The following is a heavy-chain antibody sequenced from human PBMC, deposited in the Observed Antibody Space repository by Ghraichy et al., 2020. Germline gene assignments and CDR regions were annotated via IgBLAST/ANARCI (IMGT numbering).Heavy chain of an antibody. Sequence: SETLSLTCAVYGGSFSGYYWSWIRQPPGKGLEWIGEINHSGSTNYNPSLKSRVTISVDTSKNQFSLKLSSVTAADTAVYYCARGQKESHYYGSGSYYKPFRYWGQGTLVTVSS. CDR3: ARGQKESHYYGSGSYYKPFRY. CDR2: INHSGST. D-gene: IGHD3-10*01. J-gene: IGHJ4*02. CDR1: GGSFSGYY. V-gene: IGHV4-34*01.